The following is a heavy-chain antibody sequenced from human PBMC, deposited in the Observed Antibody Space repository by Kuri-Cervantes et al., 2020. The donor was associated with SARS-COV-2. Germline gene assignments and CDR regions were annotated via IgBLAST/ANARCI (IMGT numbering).Heavy chain of an antibody. D-gene: IGHD4-17*01. J-gene: IGHJ2*01. CDR2: ISGSGGST. V-gene: IGHV3-23*01. Sequence: ETLSLTCAASGFTFSSYAMSWVRQAPGKGLEWVSAISGSGGSTYYADSVKGRFTISRDNSKNTLYLQMNSLRAEDTAVYYCAKGGMTTVTALDWYFDLWGLGTLVTVSS. CDR3: AKGGMTTVTALDWYFDL. CDR1: GFTFSSYA.